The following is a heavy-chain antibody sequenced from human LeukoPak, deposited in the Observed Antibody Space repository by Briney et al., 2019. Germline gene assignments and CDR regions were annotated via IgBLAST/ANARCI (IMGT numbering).Heavy chain of an antibody. Sequence: TGGSLRLSCAASGFTLSSYWMHWVRQAPGRGLVWVSRINSDGSSTTYADSVKGRFTISRDNAENTLYLQMNSLRAEDTAVYFCARDGSGWSVDYWGQGILVTVSP. CDR2: INSDGSST. V-gene: IGHV3-74*01. CDR3: ARDGSGWSVDY. D-gene: IGHD6-19*01. CDR1: GFTLSSYW. J-gene: IGHJ4*02.